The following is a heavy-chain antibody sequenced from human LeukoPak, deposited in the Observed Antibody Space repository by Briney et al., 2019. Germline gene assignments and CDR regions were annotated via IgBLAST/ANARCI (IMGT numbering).Heavy chain of an antibody. J-gene: IGHJ4*02. V-gene: IGHV4-34*01. Sequence: PGGSLRLSCAASGFTFSIYAMTWVRQPPGKGLEWIGEINHSGSTNYNPSLKSRVTISVDTSKNQFSLKLSSVTAADTAVYYCVRGGGWYNYGVDYWGQGTLVTVSS. CDR3: VRGGGWYNYGVDY. CDR1: GFTFSIYA. CDR2: INHSGST. D-gene: IGHD6-19*01.